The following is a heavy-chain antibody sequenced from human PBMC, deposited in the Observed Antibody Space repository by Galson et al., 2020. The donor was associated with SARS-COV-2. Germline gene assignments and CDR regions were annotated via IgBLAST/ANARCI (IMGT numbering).Heavy chain of an antibody. CDR3: ATEPITFGGVITKENDY. CDR2: IWYDGSNK. D-gene: IGHD3-16*02. Sequence: GRSLRLSCAASGFTFSSYGMHWVRQAPGKGLEWVAVIWYDGSNKYYADSVKGRFTISRDNSKNTLYLQMNSLRAEDTAVYYCATEPITFGGVITKENDYWGQGTLVTVSS. V-gene: IGHV3-33*01. J-gene: IGHJ4*02. CDR1: GFTFSSYG.